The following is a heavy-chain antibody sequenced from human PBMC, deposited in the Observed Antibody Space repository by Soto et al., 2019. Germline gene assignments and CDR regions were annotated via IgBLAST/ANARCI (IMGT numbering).Heavy chain of an antibody. Sequence: GESLKISCRTSGYKFTSSWIAWVRQMPGKGLEWMGIIFPSDSDTRYSPSFQGQVTISADRSTSTIFLQWASLKASDTAVYFCARKDKSGYFNWFDPWGQGTLVTVSS. CDR2: IFPSDSDT. D-gene: IGHD3-22*01. CDR3: ARKDKSGYFNWFDP. J-gene: IGHJ5*02. V-gene: IGHV5-51*01. CDR1: GYKFTSSW.